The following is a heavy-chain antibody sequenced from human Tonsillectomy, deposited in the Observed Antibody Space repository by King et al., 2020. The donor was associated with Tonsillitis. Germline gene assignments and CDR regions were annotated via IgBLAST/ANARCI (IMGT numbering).Heavy chain of an antibody. J-gene: IGHJ3*02. D-gene: IGHD2-21*02. CDR3: AIYSSPYCGADCYFDAFDI. CDR1: GFSLSNYW. V-gene: IGHV3-7*01. Sequence: VQLVESGGGLVQPGGSLRLSCAVSGFSLSNYWMTWVRQAPGKGLEWVANINRDGGRNHYVDSVKGRFTISRDNAENALYLQMNSLRSEDTAVYYCAIYSSPYCGADCYFDAFDIWGQGTLVTVSS. CDR2: INRDGGRN.